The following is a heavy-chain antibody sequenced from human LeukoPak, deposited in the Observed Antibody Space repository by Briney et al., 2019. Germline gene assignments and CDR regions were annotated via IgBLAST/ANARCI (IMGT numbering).Heavy chain of an antibody. V-gene: IGHV3-33*01. Sequence: GRSLRLSWAASGFTFSSYGMHWVRQAPDKGLEWVAVIWYDGSNKYYADSVKGRFTISRDNSKNTLYLQMNSLRAEDTAVYYCARNRLPDYYDSNYGMDVWGQGTTVTVSS. J-gene: IGHJ6*02. D-gene: IGHD3-22*01. CDR1: GFTFSSYG. CDR2: IWYDGSNK. CDR3: ARNRLPDYYDSNYGMDV.